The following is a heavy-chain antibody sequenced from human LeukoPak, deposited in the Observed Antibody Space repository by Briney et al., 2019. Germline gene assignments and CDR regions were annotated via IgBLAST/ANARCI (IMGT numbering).Heavy chain of an antibody. V-gene: IGHV4-39*01. CDR1: GGSISSSSYY. Sequence: SETLSLTCTVSGGSISSSSYYWGWIRQPPGKGLEWIANIYYSGSTYYNPSLKSRVTISVDTSKNQLSLKLSAVTAADTAVYYCASVRRGFGESSKYYSYYYMDVWGNGTTVPIS. CDR3: ASVRRGFGESSKYYSYYYMDV. CDR2: IYYSGST. J-gene: IGHJ6*03. D-gene: IGHD3-10*01.